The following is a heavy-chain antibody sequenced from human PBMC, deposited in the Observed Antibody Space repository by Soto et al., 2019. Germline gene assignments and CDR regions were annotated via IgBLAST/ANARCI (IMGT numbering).Heavy chain of an antibody. V-gene: IGHV3-30*18. D-gene: IGHD3-10*01. J-gene: IGHJ4*02. CDR3: AKDKRTLYGSGSYYNFDY. CDR2: ISYDGSNK. CDR1: GFTFSSYG. Sequence: GGSLRLSCASSGFTFSSYGMHWVRQAPGKGLEWVAVISYDGSNKYYADSVKGRFTISRDNSKNTLYLQMNSLRAEHTAVYYSAKDKRTLYGSGSYYNFDYWGQGT.